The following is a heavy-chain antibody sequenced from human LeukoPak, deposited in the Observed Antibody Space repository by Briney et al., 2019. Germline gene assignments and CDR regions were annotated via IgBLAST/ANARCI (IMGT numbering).Heavy chain of an antibody. CDR2: IKKDGSEK. CDR3: ARGITTDS. V-gene: IGHV3-7*04. J-gene: IGHJ5*01. CDR1: GFTFSSYW. D-gene: IGHD1-20*01. Sequence: GGSLRLSCAASGFTFSSYWMTWVRQAPGKGLEWVANIKKDGSEKHCVDSVKGRFTISRDNAKNSLCLQMDSLRAEDTAVYYCARGITTDSWGQGTLVTVSS.